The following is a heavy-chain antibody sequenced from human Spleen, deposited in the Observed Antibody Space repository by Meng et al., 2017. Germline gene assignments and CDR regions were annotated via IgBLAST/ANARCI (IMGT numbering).Heavy chain of an antibody. CDR3: SADPDVLRFLEWLPRYYYYGMDV. V-gene: IGHV1-58*01. D-gene: IGHD3-3*01. CDR1: GFTFTSSA. J-gene: IGHJ6*02. Sequence: SVTVSCKASGFTFTSSAVQWVRQARGQRLEWIGWIVVGSGNTNYAQKFQERVTITRDMSTSTAYMELSSLRSEDTAVYYCSADPDVLRFLEWLPRYYYYGMDVWGQGTTVTVSS. CDR2: IVVGSGNT.